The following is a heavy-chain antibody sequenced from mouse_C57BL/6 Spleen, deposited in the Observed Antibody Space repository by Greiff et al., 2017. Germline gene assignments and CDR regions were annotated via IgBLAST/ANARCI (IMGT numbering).Heavy chain of an antibody. V-gene: IGHV14-2*01. J-gene: IGHJ2*01. Sequence: VQLQQSGAELVKPGASVKLSCTASGFNIKDYYMHWVKQRPEQGLEWIGRIDPEDGETKYAPNFQGKATITADTSSNTAYLQLSSLTSEDTAVYYCARTTAVVATDYWGQGTTLTVSS. CDR1: GFNIKDYY. CDR2: IDPEDGET. D-gene: IGHD1-1*01. CDR3: ARTTAVVATDY.